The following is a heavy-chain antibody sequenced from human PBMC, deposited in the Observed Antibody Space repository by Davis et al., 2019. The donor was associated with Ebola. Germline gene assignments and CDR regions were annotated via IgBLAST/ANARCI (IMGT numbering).Heavy chain of an antibody. Sequence: AASVKVSCKASGYTFTGYYMHWVRQAPGQGLEWMGRINPNSGGTNYAQKFQGRVTMTRDTSISTAYMELSRLRSDDTAVYYCARKITFGGEFDYWGQGTLVTVSS. CDR2: INPNSGGT. V-gene: IGHV1-2*06. J-gene: IGHJ4*02. D-gene: IGHD3-16*01. CDR1: GYTFTGYY. CDR3: ARKITFGGEFDY.